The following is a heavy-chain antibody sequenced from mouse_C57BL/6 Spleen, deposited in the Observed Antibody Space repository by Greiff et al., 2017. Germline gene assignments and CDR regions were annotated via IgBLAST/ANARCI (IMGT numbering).Heavy chain of an antibody. V-gene: IGHV2-2*01. CDR3: ARKDYSNYYAMYY. Sequence: VKLQQSGPGLVQPSQSLSITCTVSGFSLTSYGVHWVRQSPGKGLEWLGVIWSGGSTDYNAAFISRLSISKDNSKSQVFFKMNSVQADDTAIYYCARKDYSNYYAMYYRGQEASVTVSS. J-gene: IGHJ4*01. D-gene: IGHD2-5*01. CDR1: GFSLTSYG. CDR2: IWSGGST.